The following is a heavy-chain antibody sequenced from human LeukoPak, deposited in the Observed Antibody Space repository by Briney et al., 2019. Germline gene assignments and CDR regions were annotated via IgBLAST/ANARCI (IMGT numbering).Heavy chain of an antibody. CDR1: GYSISSGYY. Sequence: AETLSLTCTVSGYSISSGYYWGWIRQPPGKGLEWIGSIYHSGSTYYNPSLKSRVTISVDTSKNQFSLKLSSVTAADTAVYYCARVDTMVRGVISPNFDYWGQGTLVTVSS. CDR2: IYHSGST. D-gene: IGHD3-10*01. CDR3: ARVDTMVRGVISPNFDY. V-gene: IGHV4-38-2*02. J-gene: IGHJ4*02.